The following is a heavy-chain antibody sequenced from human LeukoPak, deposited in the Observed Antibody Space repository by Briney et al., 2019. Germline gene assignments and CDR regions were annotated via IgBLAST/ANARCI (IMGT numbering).Heavy chain of an antibody. CDR3: AKDRSGGYHNWFDP. Sequence: PGGSLRLSCAASGFTFSSYGMHWVRQAPDKGLEWVAFIWYDGSNKYYADSVKGRFTISRDDSKNTLYLQMNSLRTEDTAVYYCAKDRSGGYHNWFDPWGQGTLVTVSS. V-gene: IGHV3-30*02. CDR1: GFTFSSYG. CDR2: IWYDGSNK. J-gene: IGHJ5*02. D-gene: IGHD1-26*01.